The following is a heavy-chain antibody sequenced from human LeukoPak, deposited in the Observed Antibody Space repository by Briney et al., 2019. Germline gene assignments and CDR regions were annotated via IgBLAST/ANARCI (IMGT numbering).Heavy chain of an antibody. CDR3: ARLDRYYFDSSGYTYYYYMDV. CDR1: GFTFSSHS. J-gene: IGHJ6*03. Sequence: GGSLRLSCEASGFTFSSHSMNWVRQAPGKGLEWVSYISGGSDTIYYADSVKGRFTISRDNSENSLYLQMSSLRAEDTAVYYCARLDRYYFDSSGYTYYYYMDVWGKGTTVTVSS. CDR2: ISGGSDTI. V-gene: IGHV3-48*01. D-gene: IGHD3-22*01.